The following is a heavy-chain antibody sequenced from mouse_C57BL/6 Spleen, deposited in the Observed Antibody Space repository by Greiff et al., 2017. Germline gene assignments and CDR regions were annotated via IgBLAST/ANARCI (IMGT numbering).Heavy chain of an antibody. D-gene: IGHD2-2*01. CDR3: ARDGYDGRDY. CDR2: ISSGSSTI. V-gene: IGHV5-17*01. CDR1: GFTFSDYG. J-gene: IGHJ2*01. Sequence: EVQLQESGGGLVKPGGSLKLSCAASGFTFSDYGMHWVRQAPEEGLEWVAYISSGSSTIYYADTVKGRFTISRDNAKNTLFLQMTSLRSEDTAMYYCARDGYDGRDYWGQGTTLTVSS.